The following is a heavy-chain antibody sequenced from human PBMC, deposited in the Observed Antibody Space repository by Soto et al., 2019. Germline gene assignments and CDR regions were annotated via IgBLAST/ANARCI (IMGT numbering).Heavy chain of an antibody. Sequence: EVQLVESGGGLVQPGRSLRLSCAASGFTFDDYVMHWVRQAPGKGLEWVSGISWNSGSIGYADSVKGRFTISRDNAKNSLYLQMNSLRAEDTALYYCAKVMASLAAFDIWGQGTMVTVSS. V-gene: IGHV3-9*01. CDR2: ISWNSGSI. J-gene: IGHJ3*02. CDR1: GFTFDDYV. CDR3: AKVMASLAAFDI.